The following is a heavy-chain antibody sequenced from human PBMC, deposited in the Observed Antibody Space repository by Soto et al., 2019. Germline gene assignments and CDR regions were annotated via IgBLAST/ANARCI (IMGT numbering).Heavy chain of an antibody. J-gene: IGHJ6*02. CDR3: ASIAVAGYYYYGMDV. CDR1: GFTFSNAW. Sequence: GGSLRLSCAASGFTFSNAWMNWVRQAPGKGLEWVGRIKSKTDGGKTDYAAPVKGRFTISRDDSKNTLYLQMNSLKTEDTAVYYCASIAVAGYYYYGMDVWGQGTTVTVSS. D-gene: IGHD6-19*01. V-gene: IGHV3-15*07. CDR2: IKSKTDGGKT.